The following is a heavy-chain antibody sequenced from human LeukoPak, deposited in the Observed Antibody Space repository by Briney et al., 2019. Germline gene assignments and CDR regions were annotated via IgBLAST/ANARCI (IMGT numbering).Heavy chain of an antibody. CDR1: VFTFSSYT. CDR2: TSSDSNYI. D-gene: IGHD3-9*01. CDR3: ARKENILTGYYDH. J-gene: IGHJ5*02. V-gene: IGHV3-21*01. Sequence: GGSLRLSCAPSVFTFSSYTMNWVRQAPGKDLECVSSTSSDSNYIYYADSVKGRFTISRDNAWNSLYLQMNSLRAEDTAVYYCARKENILTGYYDHWGQGTLVTVSS.